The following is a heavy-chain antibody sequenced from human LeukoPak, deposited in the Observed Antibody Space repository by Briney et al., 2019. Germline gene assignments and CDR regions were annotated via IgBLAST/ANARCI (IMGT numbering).Heavy chain of an antibody. V-gene: IGHV4-4*07. J-gene: IGHJ4*02. CDR2: IYTSGST. CDR3: ARSSISSSWPPVLDY. Sequence: SETLSLTCTVSGGSISSYYWSWIRQPAGKGLEWIGRIYTSGSTNYNPSPKSRVTMSVDTSKNQFSLKLSSVTAADTAVYYCARSSISSSWPPVLDYWGQGTLVTVSS. CDR1: GGSISSYY. D-gene: IGHD6-13*01.